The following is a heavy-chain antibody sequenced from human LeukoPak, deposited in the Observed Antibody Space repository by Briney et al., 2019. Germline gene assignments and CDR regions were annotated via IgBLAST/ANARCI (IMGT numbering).Heavy chain of an antibody. CDR1: GYTFTSYA. J-gene: IGHJ4*02. CDR3: ARVVSRRITGTTWNLDY. V-gene: IGHV7-4-1*02. Sequence: ASVKVSCKASGYTFTSYAMNWVRQAPGQGLEWMGWINTNTGNPTYAQGFTGRFVFSLDTSVSTAYLQISSLKAEDTAVYYCARVVSRRITGTTWNLDYWGQGTLVTVSS. CDR2: INTNTGNP. D-gene: IGHD1-7*01.